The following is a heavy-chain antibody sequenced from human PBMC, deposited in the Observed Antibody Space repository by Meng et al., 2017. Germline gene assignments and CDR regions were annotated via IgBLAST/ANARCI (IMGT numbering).Heavy chain of an antibody. CDR3: ARDGEVAFDY. Sequence: GESLKISCAASGFTFSDYYMSWIRQAPGKGLEWVSYISSSGSTIYYADSVKGRFTISRDNAKNTLYLQMNSLRAEDTAVYYCARDGEVAFDYWGQGTLVTVSS. J-gene: IGHJ4*02. CDR1: GFTFSDYY. D-gene: IGHD4-17*01. V-gene: IGHV3-11*04. CDR2: ISSSGSTI.